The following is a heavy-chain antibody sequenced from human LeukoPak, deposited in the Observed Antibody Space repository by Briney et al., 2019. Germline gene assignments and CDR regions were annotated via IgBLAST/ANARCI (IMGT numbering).Heavy chain of an antibody. CDR3: ARAPSSGWYRAPFDY. CDR2: IIPIFGTA. V-gene: IGHV1-69*13. CDR1: GGTFSSYA. J-gene: IGHJ4*02. D-gene: IGHD6-19*01. Sequence: SVKVSCKASGGTFSSYAISWVRQAPGQGLEWMGGIIPIFGTANYAQKFQGRVTITADESTGTAYMELSSLRSEDTAVYYCARAPSSGWYRAPFDYWGQGTLVTVSS.